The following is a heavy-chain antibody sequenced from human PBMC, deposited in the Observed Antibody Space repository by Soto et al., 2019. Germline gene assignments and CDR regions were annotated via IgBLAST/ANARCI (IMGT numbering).Heavy chain of an antibody. CDR2: IIPIFGTA. J-gene: IGHJ6*02. CDR3: ARDLLPGCSSGWHPRNGMDV. D-gene: IGHD6-19*01. V-gene: IGHV1-69*01. Sequence: QVQLVQSGAEVKKPGSSVKVSCKASGGTFSSYAISWVRQAPGQGLEWMGGIIPIFGTANYAQKFQGRVTITADESTSTAYMELSSLRSEDTAVYYGARDLLPGCSSGWHPRNGMDVWGQGTTVTVSS. CDR1: GGTFSSYA.